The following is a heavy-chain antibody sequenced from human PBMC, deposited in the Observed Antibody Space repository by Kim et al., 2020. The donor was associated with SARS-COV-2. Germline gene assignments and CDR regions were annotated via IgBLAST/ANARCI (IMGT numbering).Heavy chain of an antibody. CDR2: IRQDGSVK. D-gene: IGHD3-3*01. CDR3: AGGDFLDD. J-gene: IGHJ4*02. CDR1: GFTFSSKW. Sequence: GGSLRLSCAASGFTFSSKWMSWVRQAPGKGLEWVANIRQDGSVKQYDGSVKGRFTISRDNAKNSLYLQMNSLRAEDTALYYCAGGDFLDDWGQGTLVTVSS. V-gene: IGHV3-7*01.